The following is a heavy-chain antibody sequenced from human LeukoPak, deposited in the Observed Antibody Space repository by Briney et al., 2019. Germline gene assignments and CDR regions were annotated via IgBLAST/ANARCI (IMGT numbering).Heavy chain of an antibody. CDR3: AREVRLGELSFFDY. D-gene: IGHD3-16*02. Sequence: PGGSLRLSCAASGFTFSSYSMNWVRQAPGKGLEWVSSISSSSSYIYYADSVKGRFTISRDNAKNSLHLQMNSLRAEDTAVYYCAREVRLGELSFFDYWGQGTLVTVSS. CDR1: GFTFSSYS. CDR2: ISSSSSYI. J-gene: IGHJ4*02. V-gene: IGHV3-21*01.